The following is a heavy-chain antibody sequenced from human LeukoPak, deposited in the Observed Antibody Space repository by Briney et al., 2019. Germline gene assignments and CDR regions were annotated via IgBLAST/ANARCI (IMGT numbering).Heavy chain of an antibody. CDR3: AREDDTGRYMGDDAFDI. J-gene: IGHJ3*02. D-gene: IGHD1-26*01. CDR1: GYTFTGYY. CDR2: IIPIFGTA. Sequence: SVKVSCKASGYTFTGYYMHWVRQAPGQGLEWMGGIIPIFGTANYPQKFRGRLTITADIPTSTVYMELSSLRSEDTAVYYCAREDDTGRYMGDDAFDIWGQGTMVTVSS. V-gene: IGHV1-69*06.